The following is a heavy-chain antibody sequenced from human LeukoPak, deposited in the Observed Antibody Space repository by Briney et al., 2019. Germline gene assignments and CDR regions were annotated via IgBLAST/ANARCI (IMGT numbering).Heavy chain of an antibody. J-gene: IGHJ4*02. CDR2: IRYDGSNK. Sequence: GGSLRLSCAASGFTFSSYGMHWVRQAPGKGLEWVAFIRYDGSNKYYADSVKGRFTISRDNSKSTLYLQMNSLRAEDTAVYYCAKGSAAAAGVFDYWGQGTLVTVSS. CDR3: AKGSAAAAGVFDY. D-gene: IGHD6-13*01. V-gene: IGHV3-30*02. CDR1: GFTFSSYG.